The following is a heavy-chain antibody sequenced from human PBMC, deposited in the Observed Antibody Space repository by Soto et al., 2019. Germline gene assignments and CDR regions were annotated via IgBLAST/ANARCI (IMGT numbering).Heavy chain of an antibody. CDR1: GGSFRSYA. D-gene: IGHD1-26*01. J-gene: IGHJ3*02. V-gene: IGHV1-69*13. CDR3: ARVESGSYTVDAFDI. CDR2: IIPIFGTA. Sequence: GSSLNVCWKACGGSFRSYAMSWVRQAPGKGLEWMGGIIPIFGTANYAQKFQGRVTITADESTSTGYMELSSLRSEDTAVYYCARVESGSYTVDAFDIWRKGTIVPVSS.